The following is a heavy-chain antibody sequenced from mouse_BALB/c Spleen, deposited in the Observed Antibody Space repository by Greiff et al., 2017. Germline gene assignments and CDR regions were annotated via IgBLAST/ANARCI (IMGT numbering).Heavy chain of an antibody. J-gene: IGHJ2*01. CDR2: IRNKANGYTT. CDR1: GFTFTDYY. CDR3: ARDMRGDGYYFDY. Sequence: EVQLVESGGGLVQPGGSLRLSCATSGFTFTDYYMSWVRQPPGKALEWLGFIRNKANGYTTEYSASVKGRFTISRDNSQSILYLQMNTLRAEDSATYYCARDMRGDGYYFDYWGQGTTLTVSS. V-gene: IGHV7-3*02. D-gene: IGHD2-3*01.